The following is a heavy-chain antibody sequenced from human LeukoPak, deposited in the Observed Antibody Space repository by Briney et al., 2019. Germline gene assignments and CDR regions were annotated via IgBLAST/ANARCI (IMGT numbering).Heavy chain of an antibody. J-gene: IGHJ4*02. V-gene: IGHV4-34*01. CDR1: GDSIRSYD. Sequence: PSETLSLTCTVSGDSIRSYDWSWIRQSPGKGLEWIGEINHSGSTNYNPSLKSRVTISVDASKNQFSLKLSSVTAADTAVYYCARFYYDSSGYYSYYFDYWGQGTLVTVSS. D-gene: IGHD3-22*01. CDR2: INHSGST. CDR3: ARFYYDSSGYYSYYFDY.